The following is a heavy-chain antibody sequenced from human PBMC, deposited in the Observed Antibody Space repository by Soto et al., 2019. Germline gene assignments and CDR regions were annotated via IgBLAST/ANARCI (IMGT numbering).Heavy chain of an antibody. CDR3: ARSAGWYAVHS. J-gene: IGHJ4*02. V-gene: IGHV4-4*02. CDR1: GDSVSSPYY. CDR2: VFHTGTT. Sequence: QVQLQELGPGLVKPSGTLSLTCAVSGDSVSSPYYWCWVRQPPGKGLEWIGEVFHTGTTSYNPSLRSRVTISMDKSNNQFSLDLNSVTAADTAVYYCARSAGWYAVHSWGPGTLVIVSS. D-gene: IGHD6-19*01.